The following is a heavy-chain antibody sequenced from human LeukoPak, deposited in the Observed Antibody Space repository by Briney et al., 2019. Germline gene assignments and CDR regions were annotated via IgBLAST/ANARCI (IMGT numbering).Heavy chain of an antibody. J-gene: IGHJ6*02. CDR3: ARGQRTAAPGAHEGMDV. CDR1: GGSVSSGGYH. Sequence: SETLSLTCTVSGGSVSSGGYHWSWIRQPPGKGLEWIGYIYYSGSTNYNPSLKSRVTISVDTSKNQFSLKLSSVTAADTAVYYCARGQRTAAPGAHEGMDVWGQGTTVTVSS. V-gene: IGHV4-61*08. CDR2: IYYSGST. D-gene: IGHD2-2*01.